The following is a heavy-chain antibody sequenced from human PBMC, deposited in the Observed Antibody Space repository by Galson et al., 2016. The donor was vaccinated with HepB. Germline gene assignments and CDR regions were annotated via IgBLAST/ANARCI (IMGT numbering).Heavy chain of an antibody. V-gene: IGHV1-2*02. Sequence: SVKVSCKAPGYTFSGDYIHWVRQAPGQGLEYMGWIKPNNGDTSYTQKFRGRVTMTRDTSITTAYMQLSGLKSDDTAVYYCASEVFDSGSFDNWGQGALVTVSS. CDR2: IKPNNGDT. CDR3: ASEVFDSGSFDN. CDR1: GYTFSGDY. D-gene: IGHD3-10*01. J-gene: IGHJ4*02.